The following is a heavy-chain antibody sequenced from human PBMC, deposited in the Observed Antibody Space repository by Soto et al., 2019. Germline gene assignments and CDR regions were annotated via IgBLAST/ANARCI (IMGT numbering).Heavy chain of an antibody. D-gene: IGHD1-26*01. J-gene: IGHJ4*01. V-gene: IGHV4-31*03. CDR3: ATSLVTSRARVDY. Sequence: SETLSLTCTVSGGSIYTGGFYWSWIRQLPGKGLEWLGYIYYTGSTQYTPSLKSRLSISTDTSDNQFSLRLNSVTAADTTVYYCATSLVTSRARVDYWGHVTPVTVSS. CDR1: GGSIYTGGFY. CDR2: IYYTGST.